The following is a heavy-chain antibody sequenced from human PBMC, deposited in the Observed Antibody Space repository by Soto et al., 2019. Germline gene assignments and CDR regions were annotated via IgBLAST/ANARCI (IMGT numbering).Heavy chain of an antibody. D-gene: IGHD3-3*01. CDR1: GFSLSNARMG. CDR3: ARIRYRDDFWSGYSYFDY. Sequence: SGPTLVNPTETLTLTCTASGFSLSNARMGVSWIRQPPGKALEWLAHIFSNDEKSYSTSLKSRLTISKDTSKSQVVLTMTNMDPVDTATYYCARIRYRDDFWSGYSYFDYWGQGTLVTVSS. J-gene: IGHJ4*02. V-gene: IGHV2-26*01. CDR2: IFSNDEK.